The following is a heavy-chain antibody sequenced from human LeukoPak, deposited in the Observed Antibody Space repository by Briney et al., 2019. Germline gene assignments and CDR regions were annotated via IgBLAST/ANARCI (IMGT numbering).Heavy chain of an antibody. CDR2: INHSGST. CDR1: GGSFSGYY. CDR3: ARGAEWLYYYYYMDV. D-gene: IGHD3-3*01. V-gene: IGHV4-34*01. Sequence: SETLSLTRAVYGGSFSGYYWSWIRQPPGKGLEWIGEINHSGSTNYNPSLKSRVTISVDTSKNQFSLKLSSVTAADTAVYYCARGAEWLYYYYYMDVWGKGTTVTVSS. J-gene: IGHJ6*03.